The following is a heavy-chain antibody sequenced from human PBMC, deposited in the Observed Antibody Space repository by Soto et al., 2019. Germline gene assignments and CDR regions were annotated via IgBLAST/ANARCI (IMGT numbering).Heavy chain of an antibody. V-gene: IGHV3-33*01. J-gene: IGHJ4*02. D-gene: IGHD1-1*01. CDR2: LWYDGSNK. CDR1: GFTFSSYG. Sequence: QVQLVESGGGVVQPGRSLRLSCAASGFTFSSYGMHWVRQAPGKGLEWVAVLWYDGSNKYYADSVKGRFTISRDNSQNTLYLQMNSLRAEDTAGYYWARERAGTRGFDYWGQGTLVTVSS. CDR3: ARERAGTRGFDY.